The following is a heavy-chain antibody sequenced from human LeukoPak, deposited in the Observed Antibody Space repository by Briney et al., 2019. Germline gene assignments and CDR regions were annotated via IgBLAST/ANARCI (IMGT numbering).Heavy chain of an antibody. Sequence: PGGSLRLSCAASGFTFSTYWMTWVRQAPGKGLEWVANIKDDGSEKSYEDSVKGRFTISRDNANNAVYLQMDTLRVEDTAVYYCARGLIYFEVWGQGTLVSASS. CDR3: ARGLIYFEV. D-gene: IGHD3-9*01. J-gene: IGHJ4*02. CDR2: IKDDGSEK. V-gene: IGHV3-7*04. CDR1: GFTFSTYW.